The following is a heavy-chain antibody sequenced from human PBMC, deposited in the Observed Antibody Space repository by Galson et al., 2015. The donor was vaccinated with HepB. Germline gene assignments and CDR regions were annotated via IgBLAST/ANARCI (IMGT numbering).Heavy chain of an antibody. CDR2: IWYNGDNK. D-gene: IGHD3-3*01. Sequence: SLRLSCAASGFSFSRYGIHWVRQAPGKGLEWVAVIWYNGDNKYYGDSVKGRFTISRDNSKNTLYLQMNSLRAEDTAVYYCANGVATIFGVAGLDAFDIWGQGTMVTVSS. CDR1: GFSFSRYG. CDR3: ANGVATIFGVAGLDAFDI. V-gene: IGHV3-33*06. J-gene: IGHJ3*02.